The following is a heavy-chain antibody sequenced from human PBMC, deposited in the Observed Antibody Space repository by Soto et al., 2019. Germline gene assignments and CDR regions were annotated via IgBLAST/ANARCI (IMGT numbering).Heavy chain of an antibody. J-gene: IGHJ6*02. D-gene: IGHD6-13*01. Sequence: VGSLRLSCAASGFTFSSYAMHWVRQAPGKGLEWVAVISYDGSNKYYADSVKGRFTISRDNSKNTLYLQMNSLRAEDTAVYYCARDSSPHYYYYGMDVWGQGTTVTVSS. CDR1: GFTFSSYA. CDR2: ISYDGSNK. V-gene: IGHV3-30-3*01. CDR3: ARDSSPHYYYYGMDV.